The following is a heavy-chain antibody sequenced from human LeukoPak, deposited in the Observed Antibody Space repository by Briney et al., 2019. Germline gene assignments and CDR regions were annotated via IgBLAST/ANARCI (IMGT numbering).Heavy chain of an antibody. CDR2: IKQDGTDK. D-gene: IGHD3-22*01. Sequence: GGSLRLSCAASGFTLSSYWMSWVRQAPGKGLDWVANIKQDGTDKYYVDSVKGRFTISRDNAKNLLYLQMNSLRAEDTAVYYCAREKLDTRGYVDYWGQGTLVTVSS. CDR1: GFTLSSYW. J-gene: IGHJ4*02. V-gene: IGHV3-7*01. CDR3: AREKLDTRGYVDY.